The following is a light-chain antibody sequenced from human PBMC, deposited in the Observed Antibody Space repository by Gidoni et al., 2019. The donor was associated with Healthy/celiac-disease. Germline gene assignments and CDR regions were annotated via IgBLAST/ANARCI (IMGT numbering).Light chain of an antibody. J-gene: IGLJ2*01. V-gene: IGLV1-40*01. CDR3: QSYDSSLSGPVV. Sequence: QSVLTQPPSVSGAPGQRVTISCTGSSPNIGACYDVHWYQQLPGTAPKLLIYGNSNRPSGVPDRFSGSKSGTSASLAITGLQAEDEADYYCQSYDSSLSGPVVFGGGTKLTVL. CDR2: GNS. CDR1: SPNIGACYD.